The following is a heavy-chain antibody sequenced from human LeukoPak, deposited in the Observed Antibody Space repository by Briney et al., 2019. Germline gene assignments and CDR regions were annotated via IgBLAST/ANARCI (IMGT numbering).Heavy chain of an antibody. V-gene: IGHV3-30*18. Sequence: PGRSLRLSCAASGFTFSSYGMHWVRQAPGKGLEWVAVISYDGSNKYYADSVKGRFTISRDNSKNTLYLQMNSLRAEDTAVYYCAKERLITVTTPLFTYFDYWGQGTLVAVSS. CDR2: ISYDGSNK. D-gene: IGHD4-17*01. CDR1: GFTFSSYG. CDR3: AKERLITVTTPLFTYFDY. J-gene: IGHJ4*02.